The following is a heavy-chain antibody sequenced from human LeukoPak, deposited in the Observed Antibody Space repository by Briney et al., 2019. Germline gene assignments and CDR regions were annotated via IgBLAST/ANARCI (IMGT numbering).Heavy chain of an antibody. D-gene: IGHD3-22*01. J-gene: IGHJ4*02. V-gene: IGHV1-18*01. CDR3: ARGSHDSSGYYRNFDY. Sequence: ASVKVSCKASGYTFTSFAISWVRQAPGQGLEWMGWISAYNGNTNYAQKLQGRVTMTTDTSTSTAYMELRSLRSDDTAVYYCARGSHDSSGYYRNFDYWGQGTLVTVSS. CDR2: ISAYNGNT. CDR1: GYTFTSFA.